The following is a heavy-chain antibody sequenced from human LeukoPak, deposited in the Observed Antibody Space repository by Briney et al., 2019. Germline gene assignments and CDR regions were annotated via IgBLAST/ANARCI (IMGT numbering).Heavy chain of an antibody. V-gene: IGHV3-53*01. J-gene: IGHJ4*02. D-gene: IGHD6-13*01. CDR2: IYSAGNT. CDR1: VIIVSSNY. Sequence: GGSLRLSCAACVIIVSSNYMCWVRQAPGKGLEWVSVIYSAGNTNYADSVKGRFTISRDNSKNTVYLQMNSLRAEDTAVYYCARVSSSRYYVFDYWGQGTLVTVSS. CDR3: ARVSSSRYYVFDY.